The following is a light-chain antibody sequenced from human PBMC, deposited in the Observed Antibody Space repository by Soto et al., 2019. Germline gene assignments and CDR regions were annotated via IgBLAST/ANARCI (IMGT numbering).Light chain of an antibody. CDR3: VAWDTDLSVL. J-gene: IGLJ2*01. Sequence: QSVLTQPPSASGTPGQRVTISCSGRSANIGTNFVCWYQQLPGTAPKLLIYSNNQRPSGVPDRFSGSKSGTSASLAISGLRSEDEANYYCVAWDTDLSVLFGGGTKVTVL. V-gene: IGLV1-47*02. CDR2: SNN. CDR1: SANIGTNF.